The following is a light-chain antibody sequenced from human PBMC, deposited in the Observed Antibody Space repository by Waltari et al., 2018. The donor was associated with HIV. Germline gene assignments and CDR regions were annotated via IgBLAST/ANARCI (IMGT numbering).Light chain of an antibody. Sequence: LTQSPVTLSVSPGDRVTNSCGASQNIGSYFAGYQQKTAQSPTLLVYAASISAPGIPPSFTGSGSGTDFNLIIDGLQPDDCAVYYCHQYNDWPRSTFGQGTKVEIK. CDR1: QNIGSY. CDR3: HQYNDWPRST. J-gene: IGKJ2*01. V-gene: IGKV3-11*01. CDR2: AAS.